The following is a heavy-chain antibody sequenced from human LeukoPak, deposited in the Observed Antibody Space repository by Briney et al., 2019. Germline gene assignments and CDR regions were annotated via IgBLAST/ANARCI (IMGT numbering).Heavy chain of an antibody. J-gene: IGHJ4*02. CDR3: AREYESSGWYSKGSFDY. CDR1: SDSISSNNW. Sequence: SETLSLTCAVSSDSISSNNWWNWVRQPPGKGLEWIGEIYHSGITEYNPSLRSRVTISVDKSKNQFSLKLNSVTAADTAVYYCAREYESSGWYSKGSFDYWGQGILVTVYS. D-gene: IGHD6-19*01. V-gene: IGHV4-4*02. CDR2: IYHSGIT.